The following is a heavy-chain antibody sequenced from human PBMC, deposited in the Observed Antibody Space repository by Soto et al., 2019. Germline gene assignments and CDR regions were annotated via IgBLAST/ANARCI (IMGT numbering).Heavy chain of an antibody. CDR2: ISAYNGKT. Sequence: QVQLVQSGAEVKKPGASVKVSCKASGYTFTNYGISWVRQAPGQGLEWMGWISAYNGKTNYAQKLQDRVTMTTDTATSTAYMELRSLRSDDTAVYYCTRGTKEVSGSPRWYWGQGTLVTVSS. CDR3: TRGTKEVSGSPRWY. CDR1: GYTFTNYG. V-gene: IGHV1-18*01. J-gene: IGHJ4*02. D-gene: IGHD1-26*01.